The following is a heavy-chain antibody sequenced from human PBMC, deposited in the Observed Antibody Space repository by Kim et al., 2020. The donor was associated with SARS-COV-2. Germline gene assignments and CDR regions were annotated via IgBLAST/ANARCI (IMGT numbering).Heavy chain of an antibody. J-gene: IGHJ6*03. V-gene: IGHV7-4-1*02. D-gene: IGHD6-13*01. Sequence: ASVKVSCKASGYTFTSYAMNWVRQAPGQGLEWMGWINTNTGNPTYAQGFTGRFVFPLDTXVSTAFLQISSLKAEDTAVYYCAXDLEQXLVLXYYYYXDVWXXGTTXTVS. CDR1: GYTFTSYA. CDR2: INTNTGNP. CDR3: AXDLEQXLVLXYYYYXDV.